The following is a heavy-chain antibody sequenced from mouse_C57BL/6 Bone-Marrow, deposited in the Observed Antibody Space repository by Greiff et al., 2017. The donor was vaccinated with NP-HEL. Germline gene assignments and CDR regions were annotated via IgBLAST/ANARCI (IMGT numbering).Heavy chain of an antibody. D-gene: IGHD3-2*02. V-gene: IGHV1-64*01. CDR1: GFSFTSYW. CDR3: ARRTETAQATWFAY. Sequence: QVQLQQPGAELVKPGASVKLSCKASGFSFTSYWMHWVKQRPGQGLEWIGMFHINSGSTNYNEKFKSKATLTVDKSYSTAYMQLRSLTSKDTAVCYCARRTETAQATWFAYWGQGTLVTVSA. CDR2: FHINSGST. J-gene: IGHJ3*01.